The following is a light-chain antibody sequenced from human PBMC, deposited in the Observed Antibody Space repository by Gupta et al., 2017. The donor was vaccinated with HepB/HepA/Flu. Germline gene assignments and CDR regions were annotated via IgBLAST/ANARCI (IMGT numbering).Light chain of an antibody. J-gene: IGKJ2*03. Sequence: DIQMTQSPSTLSAFVGDRVTIACRASQSIGIWLAWYQQKQGEAPKVLIYKASTLEIGVPSRFSGSGAGTEFTLTISSLQADDFATYYCQRYNSYSQSFGQGTKLEI. CDR2: KAS. CDR3: QRYNSYSQS. V-gene: IGKV1-5*03. CDR1: QSIGIW.